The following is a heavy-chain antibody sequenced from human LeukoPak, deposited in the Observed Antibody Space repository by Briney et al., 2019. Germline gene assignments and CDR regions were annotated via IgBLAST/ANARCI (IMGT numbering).Heavy chain of an antibody. D-gene: IGHD3-22*01. CDR1: GFSFRTYA. CDR3: AREYDSSWPS. CDR2: ISDNSART. Sequence: PGGSLRLSCAASGFSFRTYAMSWVRQAPGNGLEWVSAISDNSARTYYADSVKGRFTISRDNSKNTLFVQMNSLRAEDTAVYYCAREYDSSWPSWGQGTLVTVSS. V-gene: IGHV3-23*01. J-gene: IGHJ5*02.